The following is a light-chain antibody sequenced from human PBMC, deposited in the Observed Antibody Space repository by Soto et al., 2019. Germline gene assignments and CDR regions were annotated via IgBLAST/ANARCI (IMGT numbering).Light chain of an antibody. CDR3: QQYDSSPRT. CDR2: RTS. Sequence: EIVVTLSPGTVGLSTGERAPLSCGASKSVSSSYLPSYQQKPGQAPRLLIYRTSNRATCIPDRFSGSGSGTDSTLTISRLEPEDFAVYWCQQYDSSPRTFGQGTKVDIK. V-gene: IGKV3-20*01. CDR1: KSVSSSY. J-gene: IGKJ1*01.